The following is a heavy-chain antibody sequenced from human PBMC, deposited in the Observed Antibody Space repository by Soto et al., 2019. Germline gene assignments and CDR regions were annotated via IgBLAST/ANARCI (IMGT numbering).Heavy chain of an antibody. CDR1: GYTFTSYA. CDR2: INAGNGNT. Sequence: ASVKVSCKASGYTFTSYAMHWVRQAPGQRLEWMGWINAGNGNTKYSQKFQGRVTITRDTSASTAYMELSSLRSEDTAVYYCARVQRHSSVLRFLEWYFDYWGQGTLVTVSS. D-gene: IGHD3-3*01. J-gene: IGHJ4*02. V-gene: IGHV1-3*01. CDR3: ARVQRHSSVLRFLEWYFDY.